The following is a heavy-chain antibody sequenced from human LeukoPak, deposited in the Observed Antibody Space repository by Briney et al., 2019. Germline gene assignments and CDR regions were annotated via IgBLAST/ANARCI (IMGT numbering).Heavy chain of an antibody. CDR3: ARSVQWLPY. CDR1: GFTFSSYE. J-gene: IGHJ4*02. V-gene: IGHV3-48*03. Sequence: PGGSLRLSCAASGFTFSSYEMNWVRQAPGKGLEWVSYISSSGSTIYYADSVKGRFTISRDNAKNSLYLQMNSLRAEDTAVYYCARSVQWLPYWGQGTLVTVSS. CDR2: ISSSGSTI. D-gene: IGHD6-19*01.